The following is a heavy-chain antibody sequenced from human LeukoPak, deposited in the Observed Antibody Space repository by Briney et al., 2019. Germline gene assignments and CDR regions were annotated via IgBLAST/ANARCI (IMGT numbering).Heavy chain of an antibody. CDR3: AVAYCSSTSCYTGGDYGMDV. V-gene: IGHV1-2*02. CDR2: INPNSGGT. CDR1: GYTFTGYY. D-gene: IGHD2-2*02. Sequence: ASVKVSCKASGYTFTGYYMHWVRQAPGQGLEWMGWINPNSGGTNYAQKFQGRVTMTRDTSISTACMELSRLRSDGTAVYYCAVAYCSSTSCYTGGDYGMDVWGQGTTVTVSS. J-gene: IGHJ6*02.